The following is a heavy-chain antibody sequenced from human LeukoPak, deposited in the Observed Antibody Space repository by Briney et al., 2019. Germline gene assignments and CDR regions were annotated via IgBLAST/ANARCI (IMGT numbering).Heavy chain of an antibody. CDR1: GFTFSNGW. CDR2: IKSKSERGTT. CDR3: TSNLYCSTSSCYTLDN. J-gene: IGHJ4*02. Sequence: PGGSLRLSCAASGFTFSNGWMSWVRQAPGKGLEWVGRIKSKSERGTTDYAAPVKGRFTISRDGSTNTVYLHMNSLKTEDTAVYFCTSNLYCSTSSCYTLDNWGQGTQVAVSP. V-gene: IGHV3-15*01. D-gene: IGHD2-2*02.